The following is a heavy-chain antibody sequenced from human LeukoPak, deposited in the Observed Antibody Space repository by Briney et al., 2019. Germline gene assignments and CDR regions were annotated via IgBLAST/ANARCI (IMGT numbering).Heavy chain of an antibody. D-gene: IGHD3-3*01. CDR2: IYYSGST. V-gene: IGHV4-59*08. CDR1: GGSISSYY. J-gene: IGHJ6*03. CDR3: ARHVYDFWSGYYNYYMDV. Sequence: SETLSLTCTVFGGSISSYYWSWIRQPPGKGLEWIGYIYYSGSTNYNPSLKSRVTISVDTSKNQFSLKLSSVTAADTAVYYCARHVYDFWSGYYNYYMDVWGKGTTVTVSS.